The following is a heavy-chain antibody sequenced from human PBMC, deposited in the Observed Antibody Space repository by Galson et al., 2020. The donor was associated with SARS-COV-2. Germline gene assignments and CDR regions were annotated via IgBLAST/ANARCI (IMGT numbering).Heavy chain of an antibody. CDR1: GFTFSSYA. J-gene: IGHJ6*02. CDR2: IWYDERNE. CDR3: ATATDFRQWLGNPRKYYYCAMDV. D-gene: IGHD6-19*01. V-gene: IGHV3-33*03. Sequence: TGGSLRLSCAASGFTFSSYAVHWVRQAPGKGLEWVAVIWYDERNEYYADSVKGRLTISRDNSKNTLYLQVNSLRAEDTAVYYCATATDFRQWLGNPRKYYYCAMDVWGQGTTVTVSS.